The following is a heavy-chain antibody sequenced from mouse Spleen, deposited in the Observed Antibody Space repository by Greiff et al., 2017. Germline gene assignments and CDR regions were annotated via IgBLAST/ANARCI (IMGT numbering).Heavy chain of an antibody. D-gene: IGHD1-1*01. CDR2: IWAGGST. Sequence: LQESGPGLVAPSQSLSITCTVSGFSLTSYGVHWVHQPPGKGLEWLGVIWAGGSTNYNSALMSRLSISKDNSKSQVFLKMNSLQTDDTAMYYCATYYGSSYGFAYWGQGTLVTVSA. CDR3: ATYYGSSYGFAY. J-gene: IGHJ3*01. CDR1: GFSLTSYG. V-gene: IGHV2-9*02.